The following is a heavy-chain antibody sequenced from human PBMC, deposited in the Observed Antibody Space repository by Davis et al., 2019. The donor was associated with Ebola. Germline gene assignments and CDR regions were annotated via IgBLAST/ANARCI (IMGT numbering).Heavy chain of an antibody. Sequence: PGGSLRLSCAASGFTFSTYAMTWVRQAPGKGLEWVSAISGGAGGTHYADSLKGRFTISRDNSKNTRYLQMNSLGAEDTAVYYCAKNFGLLDYGGHGTLVTVSS. J-gene: IGHJ4*01. V-gene: IGHV3-23*01. CDR3: AKNFGLLDY. D-gene: IGHD3/OR15-3a*01. CDR2: ISGGAGGT. CDR1: GFTFSTYA.